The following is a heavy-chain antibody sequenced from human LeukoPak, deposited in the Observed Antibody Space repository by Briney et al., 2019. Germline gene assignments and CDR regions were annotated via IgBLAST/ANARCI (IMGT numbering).Heavy chain of an antibody. CDR1: GFTFSSYG. V-gene: IGHV3-33*01. D-gene: IGHD3-3*01. Sequence: PGRSLRLSCAASGFTFSSYGTHWVRQAPGKGLEWVAVIWYDGSNKYYADSVKGRFTISRDNSKNTLYLQMNSLRAEDTAVYYCARPHDYDFWSGYQHPYYFDYWGQGTLVSVSS. CDR2: IWYDGSNK. CDR3: ARPHDYDFWSGYQHPYYFDY. J-gene: IGHJ4*02.